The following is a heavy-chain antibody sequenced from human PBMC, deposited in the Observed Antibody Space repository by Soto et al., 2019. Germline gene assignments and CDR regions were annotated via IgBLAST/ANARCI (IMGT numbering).Heavy chain of an antibody. Sequence: PSETLSLTCTVSGGSISSSSYYWGWIRQPPGKGLEWIGSIYYSGSTYYNPSLKSRATLSVDKSKNQFSLKLTSVTAADTAVYFCARTGKFYYYDTSRLPFDPWGPGILVTVSS. CDR2: IYYSGST. CDR3: ARTGKFYYYDTSRLPFDP. CDR1: GGSISSSSYY. V-gene: IGHV4-39*07. D-gene: IGHD3-22*01. J-gene: IGHJ5*02.